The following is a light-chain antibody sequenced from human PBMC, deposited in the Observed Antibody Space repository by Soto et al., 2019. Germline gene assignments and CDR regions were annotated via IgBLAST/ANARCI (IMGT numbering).Light chain of an antibody. CDR3: QQTNSFPWT. CDR2: AAS. J-gene: IGKJ1*01. Sequence: DIQMTQSPSSVSASVGDRVTVTCRASQGISSWLAWYQQKPGRAPKLLIHAASTLQSGVPSRFSGSGSGTDFTHTISRRQPEDFPTYYCQQTNSFPWTFGHDPNVEIK. CDR1: QGISSW. V-gene: IGKV1-12*01.